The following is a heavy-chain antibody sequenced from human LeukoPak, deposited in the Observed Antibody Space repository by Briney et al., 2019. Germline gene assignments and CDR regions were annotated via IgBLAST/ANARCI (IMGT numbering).Heavy chain of an antibody. CDR2: INHSGST. V-gene: IGHV4-34*01. CDR1: GGSFSGYY. Sequence: SETLSLTCAVYGGSFSGYYWSWIRQPPGKGLEWIGEINHSGSTNYNPSLKSRVTISVDTSKNQFSLKLSSVTAADTAVYHCAISSTNIMDVWGKGTTVTVSS. J-gene: IGHJ6*03. D-gene: IGHD6-13*01. CDR3: AISSTNIMDV.